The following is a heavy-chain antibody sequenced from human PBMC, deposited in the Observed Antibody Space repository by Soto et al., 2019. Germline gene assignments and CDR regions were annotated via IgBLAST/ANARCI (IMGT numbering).Heavy chain of an antibody. CDR3: ARGIYYYGSGTGYYYYYGMDV. Sequence: PSETLSLTCAVSGGSISSCGYSWSWIRQPPGKGLEWIGYIYHSGSTYYNPSLKSRVTISVDRSKNQFSLKLSSVTAADTAVYYCARGIYYYGSGTGYYYYYGMDVWGQGTTVTVSS. CDR1: GGSISSCGYS. J-gene: IGHJ6*02. D-gene: IGHD3-10*01. V-gene: IGHV4-30-2*01. CDR2: IYHSGST.